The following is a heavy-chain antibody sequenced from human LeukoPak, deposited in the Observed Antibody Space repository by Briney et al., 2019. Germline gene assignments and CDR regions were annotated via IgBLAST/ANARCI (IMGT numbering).Heavy chain of an antibody. Sequence: KPSETLSLTCAVYGGSFSGYYWSWIRQPPGKGLEWIGEINHSGSTNYNPSLKSRVTISVDKSKNHFSLRLNSVTAADTAVYYCATDLGGGGKWGQGTLVTVSS. V-gene: IGHV4-34*01. CDR2: INHSGST. D-gene: IGHD3-16*01. J-gene: IGHJ4*02. CDR3: ATDLGGGGK. CDR1: GGSFSGYY.